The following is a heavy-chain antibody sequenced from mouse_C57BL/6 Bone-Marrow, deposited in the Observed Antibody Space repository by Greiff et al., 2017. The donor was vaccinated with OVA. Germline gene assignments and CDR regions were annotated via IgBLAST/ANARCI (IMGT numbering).Heavy chain of an antibody. J-gene: IGHJ1*03. D-gene: IGHD1-1*01. CDR1: GYTFTSYW. V-gene: IGHV1-53*01. Sequence: QVQLQQPGPELVKPGASVKLSCKASGYTFTSYWMHWVKQRPGQGLEWIGNINPSNGGTNYNEKFKSKATLTVDKSSSTAYMQLSSLTSEDSAVYYCARRGYGSSPRWYFDVWGTGTTVTVSS. CDR3: ARRGYGSSPRWYFDV. CDR2: INPSNGGT.